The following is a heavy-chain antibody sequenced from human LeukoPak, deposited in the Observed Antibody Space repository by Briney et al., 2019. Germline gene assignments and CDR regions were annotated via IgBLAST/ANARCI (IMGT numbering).Heavy chain of an antibody. Sequence: GGSLRLSCAASGFTFSSYSMSWVRQAPGKGLEWVANIKQDGSEKNYVGSVRGRFTIARDNAKNSLYLQMNSLRAEDTAVYYCARSSITMVRGVIKSTTSWYHYYNMDVWGKGTTVTVSS. V-gene: IGHV3-7*01. CDR1: GFTFSSYS. CDR3: ARSSITMVRGVIKSTTSWYHYYNMDV. J-gene: IGHJ6*03. CDR2: IKQDGSEK. D-gene: IGHD3-10*01.